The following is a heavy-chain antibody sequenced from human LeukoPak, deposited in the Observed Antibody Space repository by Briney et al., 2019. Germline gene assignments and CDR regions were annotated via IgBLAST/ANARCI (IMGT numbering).Heavy chain of an antibody. CDR2: INHSGST. CDR1: GGSFSGYY. CDR3: ARHLGSGWTPFDY. J-gene: IGHJ4*02. V-gene: IGHV4-34*01. Sequence: PSETLSLTCAVYGGSFSGYYWSWIRQPPGKGLEWIGEINHSGSTNYKPSLKSRVTISLDTSKNQFSLKLSSLTAADTAVYYCARHLGSGWTPFDYWGQGTLVTVSS. D-gene: IGHD6-19*01.